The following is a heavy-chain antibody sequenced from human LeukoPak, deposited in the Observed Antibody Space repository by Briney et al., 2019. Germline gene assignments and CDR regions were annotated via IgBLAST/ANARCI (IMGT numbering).Heavy chain of an antibody. Sequence: ASVKVSCKASGGTFSSYAISWVRQAPGQGLEWMGWISANDGKTHYSERHQGRVTMTTDTVTSTAYMELRSLRSDDTAVYYCAGESHVERDDYWGQGTRVTVSS. J-gene: IGHJ4*02. CDR2: ISANDGKT. V-gene: IGHV1-18*01. CDR3: AGESHVERDDY. CDR1: GGTFSSYA. D-gene: IGHD1-1*01.